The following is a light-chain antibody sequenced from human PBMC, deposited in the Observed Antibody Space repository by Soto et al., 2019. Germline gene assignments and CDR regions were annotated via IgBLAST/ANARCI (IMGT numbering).Light chain of an antibody. V-gene: IGKV3-20*01. CDR1: QSVSSSY. J-gene: IGKJ5*01. Sequence: EIVLTQSPGTLSLSPGERATLSCRASQSVSSSYLAWYQQKPGPAPRLLIYAASSRATGIPDRFSGSGSGTDFTLTSSRLEPEDFAVYYCQQYGSSSITFGQGTRLEIK. CDR2: AAS. CDR3: QQYGSSSIT.